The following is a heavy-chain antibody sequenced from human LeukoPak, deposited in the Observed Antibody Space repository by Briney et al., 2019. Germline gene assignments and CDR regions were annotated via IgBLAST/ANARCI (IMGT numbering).Heavy chain of an antibody. J-gene: IGHJ4*02. Sequence: GGSLRLSCAASGFTFSSYWMSWVRQAPGKGLEWVANIKQDGSEKYYVDSVKGRFTMSRDNAKNSLYLQMNSLRAEDTAVYYCARELMTDTNLFDYWGQGTLVTVSS. CDR2: IKQDGSEK. CDR3: ARELMTDTNLFDY. V-gene: IGHV3-7*01. D-gene: IGHD1-1*01. CDR1: GFTFSSYW.